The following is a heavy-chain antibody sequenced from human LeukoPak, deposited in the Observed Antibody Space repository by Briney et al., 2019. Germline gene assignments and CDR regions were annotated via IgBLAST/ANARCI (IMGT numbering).Heavy chain of an antibody. Sequence: ASVNVSCKASGYTFTGYHMRWVRQAPGQGLEWMGWIIPNSGATRFAQKFQGRVTMTRDTSISTAYMELSGLRSDDTAVYYCARDSGYCTTTNCFHPFDSWGQGTLVTVSS. CDR3: ARDSGYCTTTNCFHPFDS. CDR1: GYTFTGYH. CDR2: IIPNSGAT. J-gene: IGHJ4*02. V-gene: IGHV1-2*02. D-gene: IGHD2-2*01.